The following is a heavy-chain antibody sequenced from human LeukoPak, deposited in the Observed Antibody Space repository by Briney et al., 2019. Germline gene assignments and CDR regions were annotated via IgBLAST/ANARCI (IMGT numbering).Heavy chain of an antibody. J-gene: IGHJ4*01. V-gene: IGHV1-2*02. CDR1: GYTFIGYY. Sequence: ASVTVSCKASGYTFIGYYIHWVRQAPGQGLEWMGSVNPNSGVTDYAQTFQGRITMTRDTSITTAYMELNRLTSDDTAVYYCARDTGFPFFDFWGHGALVTVSS. CDR3: ARDTGFPFFDF. CDR2: VNPNSGVT.